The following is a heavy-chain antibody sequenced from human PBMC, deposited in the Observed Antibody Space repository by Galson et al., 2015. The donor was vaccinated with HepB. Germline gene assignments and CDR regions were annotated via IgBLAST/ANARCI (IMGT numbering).Heavy chain of an antibody. Sequence: SLRLSCAASGFTFNHYAMHWVRQTPGKGLEWVSLISWDGDSTYYGDSVKGRFTISRDNSKNSLYLQMNSLRPEDTAFYYCAKAVSGTIYSYGSIDYWGQGTLVTVSS. CDR1: GFTFNHYA. J-gene: IGHJ4*02. V-gene: IGHV3-43D*04. CDR2: ISWDGDST. CDR3: AKAVSGTIYSYGSIDY. D-gene: IGHD5-18*01.